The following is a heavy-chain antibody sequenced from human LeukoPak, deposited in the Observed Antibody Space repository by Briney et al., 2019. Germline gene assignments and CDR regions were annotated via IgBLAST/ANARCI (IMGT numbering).Heavy chain of an antibody. CDR1: GYTFTGYY. CDR3: ANGEKTNPGAY. Sequence: GASVKVSCKASGYTFTGYYMHWLRQAPGQGLEWMGLINPNSGGTNYAQKFQGRVTMTSDTSISTAYMELSRLRSDDTAVYYCANGEKTNPGAYWGQGTLVTVSS. V-gene: IGHV1-2*02. CDR2: INPNSGGT. D-gene: IGHD3-10*01. J-gene: IGHJ4*02.